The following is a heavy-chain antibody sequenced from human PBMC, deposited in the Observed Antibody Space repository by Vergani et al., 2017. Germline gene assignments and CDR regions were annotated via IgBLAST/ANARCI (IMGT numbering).Heavy chain of an antibody. CDR2: IYPADSDT. CDR3: ARHTTYTDS. D-gene: IGHD1-1*01. Sequence: EVELVQSGPEMRKPGESLKISCKGSEYSFGNYWIGLVRQMPGKGREWMGIIYPADSDTRYSPSFQGQVTISADKSISTAFLQWDSLKASDTALYYCARHTTYTDSWGQGTLVTVSS. J-gene: IGHJ4*02. V-gene: IGHV5-51*01. CDR1: EYSFGNYW.